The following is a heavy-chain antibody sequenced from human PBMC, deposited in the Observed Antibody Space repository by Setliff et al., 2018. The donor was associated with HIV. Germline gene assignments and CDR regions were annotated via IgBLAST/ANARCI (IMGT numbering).Heavy chain of an antibody. V-gene: IGHV3-23*01. CDR3: ARDRPRRIVVATNLPNAFDV. CDR1: GFTFSSYV. J-gene: IGHJ3*01. Sequence: PGGSLRLSCAASGFTFSSYVMNWVRQAPEKGLEWVSGITDRGDKTYYADSVKGRFTISRDNSNNTLYLQMHGLRADDTAVYYCARDRPRRIVVATNLPNAFDVWGHGTLVTVSS. D-gene: IGHD2-15*01. CDR2: ITDRGDKT.